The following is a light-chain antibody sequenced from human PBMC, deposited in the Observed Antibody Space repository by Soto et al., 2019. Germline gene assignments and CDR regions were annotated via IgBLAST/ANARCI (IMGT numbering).Light chain of an antibody. V-gene: IGKV2-28*01. CDR1: QSLLHSNGHNY. J-gene: IGKJ1*01. Sequence: DIVMTQSPLSLSVTPGGPASISCSSSQSLLHSNGHNYLDRYLQKPGQSPQILIYLGSNRASGVPERFSGSGSGTEFTLKISKVETEDVGVYYCIQVLQTRTFGQGTKVDI. CDR2: LGS. CDR3: IQVLQTRT.